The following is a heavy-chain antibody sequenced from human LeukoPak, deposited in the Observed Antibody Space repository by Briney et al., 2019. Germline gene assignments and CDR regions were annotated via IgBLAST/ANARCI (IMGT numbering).Heavy chain of an antibody. V-gene: IGHV3-30-3*01. CDR3: ARVHRSLNYGDYPPFDY. Sequence: GGSLRLSCAASGFTFSSYAMHWVRQAPGKGLEWVAVISYDGSNKYYADSVKGRFTISRDNAKNTLYLQMNSLRAEDTAVYYCARVHRSLNYGDYPPFDYWGQGTLVTVSS. CDR2: ISYDGSNK. J-gene: IGHJ4*02. D-gene: IGHD4-17*01. CDR1: GFTFSSYA.